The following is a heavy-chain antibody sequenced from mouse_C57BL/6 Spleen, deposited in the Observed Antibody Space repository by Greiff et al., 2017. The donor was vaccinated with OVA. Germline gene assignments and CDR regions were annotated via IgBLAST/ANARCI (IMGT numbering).Heavy chain of an antibody. CDR3: ARGLGYYFDY. D-gene: IGHD3-3*01. V-gene: IGHV1-69*01. Sequence: VQLQQPGAELVMPGASVKLSCKASGYTFTSYWMHWVKQRPGQGLEWIGEIDPSDSYTNYNQKFKGKSTLTVDKSSSTAYMQLSSLTSEDSAVYYCARGLGYYFDYWGQGTTLTVSS. CDR1: GYTFTSYW. J-gene: IGHJ2*01. CDR2: IDPSDSYT.